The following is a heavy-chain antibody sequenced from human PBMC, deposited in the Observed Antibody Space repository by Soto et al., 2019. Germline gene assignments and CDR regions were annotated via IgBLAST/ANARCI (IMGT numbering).Heavy chain of an antibody. CDR2: ISAYNGNT. Sequence: QVQLVQSGAEVKKPGASVKVSCKTSGYTFTNYGISWVRQAPGQGLEWMGWISAYNGNTNYAQNLQGRVTMTTDTSTSTAYMELRSLRSDDTAVDYCARRWGTTSSSWFDPWGQGTLVTVSS. J-gene: IGHJ5*02. CDR3: ARRWGTTSSSWFDP. D-gene: IGHD2-2*01. V-gene: IGHV1-18*01. CDR1: GYTFTNYG.